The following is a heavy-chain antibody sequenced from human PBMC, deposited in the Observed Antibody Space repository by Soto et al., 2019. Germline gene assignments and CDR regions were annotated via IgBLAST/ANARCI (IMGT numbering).Heavy chain of an antibody. D-gene: IGHD6-13*01. Sequence: SETLSLTCTVSGGSISSYYWSWIRQPPGKGLEWIGYIYYSGSTNYNPSLKSRVTISVDTSKNQFSLKLSSVTAADTAVYYCARQAAAGLGFGYWGRGTLVTVSS. CDR2: IYYSGST. J-gene: IGHJ4*02. V-gene: IGHV4-59*01. CDR1: GGSISSYY. CDR3: ARQAAAGLGFGY.